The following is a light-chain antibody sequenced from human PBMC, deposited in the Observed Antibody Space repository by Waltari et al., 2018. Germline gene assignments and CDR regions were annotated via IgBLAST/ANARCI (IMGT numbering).Light chain of an antibody. CDR2: DAS. CDR1: QGISSRY. CDR3: QQYHISPQT. V-gene: IGKV3-20*01. J-gene: IGKJ1*01. Sequence: EIVLTQSPGTLSLSPGERATLSCRASQGISSRYVAWYQQKPGQAPRLLIFDASSRATGIPGRFSCSESGTDFTRTISRLEPEDFAVYYCQQYHISPQTFGQGTKVEIK.